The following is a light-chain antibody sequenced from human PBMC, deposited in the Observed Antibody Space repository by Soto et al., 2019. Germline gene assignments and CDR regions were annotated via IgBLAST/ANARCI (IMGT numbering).Light chain of an antibody. Sequence: EIVMTQSPATLSVSPGERATLSCRASQSFSSNLAWYQQKPGQAPRLLIYGASTRATGIPARFSGSGSGTDSTLTISSLQAEDVAVYYCQHYYTPPWTFGQGTKVDIK. CDR3: QHYYTPPWT. J-gene: IGKJ1*01. V-gene: IGKV3-15*01. CDR1: QSFSSN. CDR2: GAS.